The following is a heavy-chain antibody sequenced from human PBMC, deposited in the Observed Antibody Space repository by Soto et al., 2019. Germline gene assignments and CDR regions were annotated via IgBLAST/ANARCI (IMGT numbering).Heavy chain of an antibody. CDR1: GYSFASND. CDR2: MNGNSGLT. D-gene: IGHD2-2*01. CDR3: AKDSTSPDQ. V-gene: IGHV1-8*01. Sequence: QVHLVQSGAEVKKPGASVKISCKTSGYSFASNDITWVRQAPGQGLEWMGWMNGNSGLTGYAQKFQGRVTMTRNTSISTAYMELSSLNSEDTAAYYGAKDSTSPDQWGQGTLVIVSS. J-gene: IGHJ4*02.